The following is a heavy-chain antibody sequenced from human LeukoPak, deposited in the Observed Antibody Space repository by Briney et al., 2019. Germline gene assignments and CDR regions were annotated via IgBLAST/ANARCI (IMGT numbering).Heavy chain of an antibody. J-gene: IGHJ4*02. CDR1: GGSFSGYY. Sequence: PSETLSLTCAVYGGSFSGYYWSWIRQPPGKGLEWIGEINHSGSTNYNPSLKGRVTISVDTSKNQFSLKLSSVTAADTAVYYCARGWGGPYFDYWGQGTLVTVSS. V-gene: IGHV4-34*01. CDR3: ARGWGGPYFDY. D-gene: IGHD7-27*01. CDR2: INHSGST.